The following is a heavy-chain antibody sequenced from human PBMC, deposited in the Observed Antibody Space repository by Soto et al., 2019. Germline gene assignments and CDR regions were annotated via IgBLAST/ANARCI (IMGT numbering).Heavy chain of an antibody. CDR1: GYTFTGYY. V-gene: IGHV1-2*04. CDR2: INPNSGGT. CDR3: ARADEGVIAVAGTDYYYYYGMDV. J-gene: IGHJ6*02. Sequence: ASVKVSCKASGYTFTGYYMHWVRQAPGQGLEWMGWINPNSGGTNYAQKFQGWVTMTRDTSISPAYMELSRLRSDDTAVYYCARADEGVIAVAGTDYYYYYGMDVWGQGTTVTVSS. D-gene: IGHD6-19*01.